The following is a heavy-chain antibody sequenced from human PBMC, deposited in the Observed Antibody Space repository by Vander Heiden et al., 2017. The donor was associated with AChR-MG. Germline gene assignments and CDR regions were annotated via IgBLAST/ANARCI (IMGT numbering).Heavy chain of an antibody. CDR2: IRSKANSYAT. D-gene: IGHD3-3*01. J-gene: IGHJ6*02. V-gene: IGHV3-73*02. CDR1: GFTFSGSA. CDR3: LVSGFLEWLLEDYYYGMDV. Sequence: EVQLLASGGGLVQPGGSLKLSCAASGFTFSGSAMPWVRQASGKGLEWLGRIRSKANSYATAYAASVKGRFTISRDDSKNTAYLQMNSLKTEDTAVYYCLVSGFLEWLLEDYYYGMDVWGQGPTVTVSS.